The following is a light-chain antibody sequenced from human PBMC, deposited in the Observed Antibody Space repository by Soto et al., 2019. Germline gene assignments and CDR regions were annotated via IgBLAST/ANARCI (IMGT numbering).Light chain of an antibody. Sequence: QSVLTQPASVSGSPGQSITISCTGTSSDVGGYNFVSWHQQQPGKAPKLMVYEVTNRPSGVSYRFSGSKSGNTASLTISGLQAEDEADYFCSSYTGSGTLIFGGGTKLTVL. J-gene: IGLJ2*01. CDR1: SSDVGGYNF. V-gene: IGLV2-14*01. CDR3: SSYTGSGTLI. CDR2: EVT.